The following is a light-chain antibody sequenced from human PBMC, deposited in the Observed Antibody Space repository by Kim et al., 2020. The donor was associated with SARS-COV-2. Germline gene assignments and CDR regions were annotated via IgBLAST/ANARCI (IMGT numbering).Light chain of an antibody. CDR3: LLYYDGYRI. J-gene: IGLJ2*01. V-gene: IGLV7-46*01. Sequence: PGGAVTLTAGSSTGAVTSGHHPYWFQQKPGQAPRTMIYETSNKHPWTPARLSGSLLGGKAALTLSGALPEDEAEYYCLLYYDGYRIFGGGTQLTVL. CDR1: TGAVTSGHH. CDR2: ETS.